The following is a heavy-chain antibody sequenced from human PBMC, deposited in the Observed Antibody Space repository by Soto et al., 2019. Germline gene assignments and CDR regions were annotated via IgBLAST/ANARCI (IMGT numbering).Heavy chain of an antibody. D-gene: IGHD1-20*01. CDR2: IGGTGGSP. Sequence: GGSLRLSYAASGFTFGDYAMYWVRQAPGKGLDWVSHIGGTGGSPQYTNSVKGRFTISRDNSKSTLFLQMNSLRVEDTAVYYCAKDAIPYNGKNDGFDIWGQGTMVTVSS. CDR3: AKDAIPYNGKNDGFDI. V-gene: IGHV3-23*01. CDR1: GFTFGDYA. J-gene: IGHJ3*02.